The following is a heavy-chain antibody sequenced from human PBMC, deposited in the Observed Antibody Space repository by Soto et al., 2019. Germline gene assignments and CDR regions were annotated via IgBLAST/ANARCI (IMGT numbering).Heavy chain of an antibody. D-gene: IGHD3-16*02. J-gene: IGHJ5*02. V-gene: IGHV3-7*03. CDR2: IKEDGSEK. Sequence: EVQLVESGGGLVQPGGSLRLSCAASGFILRNYWMSWVRQAPGMGLQWVASIKEDGSEKYYVDPVKGRFTISRENAKNPLYLPMTSPRAEDTAVYYCARYRSLDPWGQGILVTVSS. CDR3: ARYRSLDP. CDR1: GFILRNYW.